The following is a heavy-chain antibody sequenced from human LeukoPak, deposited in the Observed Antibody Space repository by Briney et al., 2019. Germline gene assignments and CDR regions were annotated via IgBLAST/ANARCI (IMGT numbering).Heavy chain of an antibody. CDR1: GYSISSGYY. Sequence: SETLSLTCTVSGYSISSGYYWGWIRQPPGKGLEWIGSIYHSGRTFYNPSLKSRVTISVDTSKNQFSLKLSSVTAADTAVYYCARQTGSGLFILPGGQGTLVTVSS. D-gene: IGHD3/OR15-3a*01. V-gene: IGHV4-38-2*02. CDR2: IYHSGRT. CDR3: ARQTGSGLFILP. J-gene: IGHJ4*02.